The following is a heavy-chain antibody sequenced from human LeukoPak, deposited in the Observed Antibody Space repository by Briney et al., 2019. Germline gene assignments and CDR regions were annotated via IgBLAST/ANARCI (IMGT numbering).Heavy chain of an antibody. J-gene: IGHJ6*04. CDR2: ISWNSGSI. D-gene: IGHD6-6*01. CDR3: AKGGIAARPPDV. CDR1: GFTFDDYA. Sequence: PGRSLRLSCAASGFTFDDYAMHWVRQAPGKGREWVSGISWNSGSIGYADSVKGRFTISRVNAKNSLYLQMNSLRAEDTALYYCAKGGIAARPPDVWGKGTTVTVSS. V-gene: IGHV3-9*01.